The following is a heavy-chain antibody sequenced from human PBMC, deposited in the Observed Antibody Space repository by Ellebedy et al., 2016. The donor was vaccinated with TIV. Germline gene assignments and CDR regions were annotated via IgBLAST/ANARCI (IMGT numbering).Heavy chain of an antibody. CDR2: IYYSGST. CDR3: ARHLRRDGYWGDGPNWFDP. CDR1: GGSFSGYY. J-gene: IGHJ5*02. D-gene: IGHD5-24*01. V-gene: IGHV4-34*01. Sequence: SETLSLTCAVYGGSFSGYYWSWIRQPPGKGLEWIGSIYYSGSTYYNPSLKSRVTISVDTSKNQFSLKLSSVTAADTAVYYCARHLRRDGYWGDGPNWFDPWGQGTLVTVSS.